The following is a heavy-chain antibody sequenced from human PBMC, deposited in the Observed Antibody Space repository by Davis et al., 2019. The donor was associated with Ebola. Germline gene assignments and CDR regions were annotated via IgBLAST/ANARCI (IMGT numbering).Heavy chain of an antibody. J-gene: IGHJ4*02. Sequence: ASVKVSCKTSGGTFNSFAIGWVRQAPGQGLEWMGWISAYNGNTNYAQKLQGRVTMTTDTSTSTAYMELRSLRSDDTAVYYCARGVTMIVVVTQFDYWGQGTLVTVSS. V-gene: IGHV1-18*01. CDR2: ISAYNGNT. D-gene: IGHD3-22*01. CDR1: GGTFNSFA. CDR3: ARGVTMIVVVTQFDY.